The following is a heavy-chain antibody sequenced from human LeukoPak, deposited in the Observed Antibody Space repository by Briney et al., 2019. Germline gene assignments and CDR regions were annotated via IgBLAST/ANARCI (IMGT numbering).Heavy chain of an antibody. Sequence: GESLKISCKASGYTFTIYWIGWGRQMPGEGLEGMGVIYPGDSDTRYSPSFQGQVTISAGKSISTAYLQLKRLKDSASAMYYCATSSRAWNNSDSFDYWGQGTLVTVSS. CDR1: GYTFTIYW. D-gene: IGHD3-16*01. CDR2: IYPGDSDT. J-gene: IGHJ4*02. V-gene: IGHV5-51*01. CDR3: ATSSRAWNNSDSFDY.